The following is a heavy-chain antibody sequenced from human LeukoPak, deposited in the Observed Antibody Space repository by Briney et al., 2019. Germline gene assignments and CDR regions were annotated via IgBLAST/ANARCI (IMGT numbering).Heavy chain of an antibody. J-gene: IGHJ5*02. Sequence: PSETLSLTCTVSGDSFTSVTDYWAWLRQPPGKGLEWIASGDYSGSTYYNPSLKGRVTISVDTSKNQFSLKLSSVTAADTAVYYCAREGAYYGSGSYSWFDPWGQGTLVTVSS. V-gene: IGHV4-39*07. CDR3: AREGAYYGSGSYSWFDP. CDR2: GDYSGST. D-gene: IGHD3-10*01. CDR1: GDSFTSVTDY.